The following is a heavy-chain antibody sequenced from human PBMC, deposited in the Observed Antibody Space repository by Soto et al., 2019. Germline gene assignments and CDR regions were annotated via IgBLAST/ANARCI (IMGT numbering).Heavy chain of an antibody. D-gene: IGHD2-2*02. V-gene: IGHV4-30-2*01. Sequence: SETLSLTCAVSGGSISSGGYSWSWIRQPPGKGLEWIGYIYHSGSTYYNPSLKSRVTISVDRSKNQFSLKLSSETAADTAVYYCARAYCSSTSCYTGPSWFDPWGQGTLVTVSS. CDR2: IYHSGST. CDR1: GGSISSGGYS. J-gene: IGHJ5*02. CDR3: ARAYCSSTSCYTGPSWFDP.